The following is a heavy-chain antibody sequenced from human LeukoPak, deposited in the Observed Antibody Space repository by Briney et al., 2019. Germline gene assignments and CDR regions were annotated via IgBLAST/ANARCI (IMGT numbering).Heavy chain of an antibody. CDR2: IYYSGST. D-gene: IGHD1-14*01. Sequence: SETLSLTCAVSGGSISSYYWGWIRQPPGKGLEWIGSIYYSGSTYYNPSLKSRVTISVDTSKNQFSLKLSSVTAADTAVYYCARAPLRNAFDIWGQGTMVTVSS. CDR1: GGSISSYY. J-gene: IGHJ3*02. CDR3: ARAPLRNAFDI. V-gene: IGHV4-39*01.